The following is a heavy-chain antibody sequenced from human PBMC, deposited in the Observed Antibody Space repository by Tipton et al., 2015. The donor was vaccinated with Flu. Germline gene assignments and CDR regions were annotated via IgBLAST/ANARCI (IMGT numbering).Heavy chain of an antibody. D-gene: IGHD3-10*01. V-gene: IGHV3-49*04. CDR2: IRSTAYGGTA. CDR3: TRDSYSSDYYYGSAMAGLRMDV. J-gene: IGHJ6*02. Sequence: SLRLSCKGSGFSFGDHAVTWVRQSPGKGLECVGFIRSTAYGGTAEYAASVKGRFTMSRDDSRSIAFLHMNSLKSEDSGVYYCTRDSYSSDYYYGSAMAGLRMDVWGQGTTVTVSS. CDR1: GFSFGDHA.